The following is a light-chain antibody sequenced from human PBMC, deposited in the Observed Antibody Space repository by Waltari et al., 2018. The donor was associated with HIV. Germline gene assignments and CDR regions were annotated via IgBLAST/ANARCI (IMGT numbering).Light chain of an antibody. CDR1: SSNIGNNA. V-gene: IGLV1-36*01. J-gene: IGLJ2*01. Sequence: QSVLTQPPSVSEAPRQRVTISCSGSSSNIGNNAVIWYQHLPGKAPKLLIYYDDLLPSGVSDRFSGSKSGTSASLAISGLQSEDEGDYYCAAWDDSLNGVVFGGGTKLTVL. CDR3: AAWDDSLNGVV. CDR2: YDD.